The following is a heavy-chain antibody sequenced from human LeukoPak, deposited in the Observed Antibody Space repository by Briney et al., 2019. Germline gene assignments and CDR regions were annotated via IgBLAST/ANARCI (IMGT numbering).Heavy chain of an antibody. J-gene: IGHJ5*02. V-gene: IGHV1-18*01. CDR2: ISTYDHDT. CDR3: VRDYFCSGGTCDDCFDP. Sequence: ASVKVSCKASGYTFTNYGISWVRQAPGQGLEWMAWISTYDHDTNYAQKFRGRVTMTTDTSTSTAYMELRSLGSDDTAVYYCVRDYFCSGGTCDDCFDPWGQGTLVAVSS. D-gene: IGHD2-15*01. CDR1: GYTFTNYG.